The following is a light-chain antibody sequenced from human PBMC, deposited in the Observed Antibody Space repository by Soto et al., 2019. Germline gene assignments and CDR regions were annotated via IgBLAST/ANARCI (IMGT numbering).Light chain of an antibody. V-gene: IGKV1-5*01. CDR1: QSISSW. CDR3: QQYNSYSSLT. Sequence: DIQMTQSPSTLSASVGDRVTIPCRASQSISSWLAWYQQKPGKAPKLLIYDASSLESGVPSRFSGSGSGTVFTLTISSLQPDDFATYYCQQYNSYSSLTFGGGTKVDIK. CDR2: DAS. J-gene: IGKJ4*01.